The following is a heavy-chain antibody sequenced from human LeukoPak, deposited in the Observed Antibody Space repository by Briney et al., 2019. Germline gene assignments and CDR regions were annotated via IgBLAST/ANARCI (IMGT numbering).Heavy chain of an antibody. CDR3: ARGLRFRTASSSYYYMDV. CDR1: GYTFTSYD. V-gene: IGHV1-8*01. CDR2: MNPNSGNT. J-gene: IGHJ6*03. Sequence: ASVKVSCKASGYTFTSYDINWVRQATGQGLEWMGWMNPNSGNTGYAQKFQGRVTMTRNTSISTAYMELSSLRSEDTAVYYCARGLRFRTASSSYYYMDVWGKGATVTVSS.